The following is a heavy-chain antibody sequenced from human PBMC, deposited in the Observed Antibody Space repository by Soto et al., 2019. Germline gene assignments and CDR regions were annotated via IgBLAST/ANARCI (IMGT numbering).Heavy chain of an antibody. CDR1: GGPISSYY. D-gene: IGHD3-10*01. V-gene: IGHV4-4*07. CDR3: AREPWYYYGSGSYYNVNWFDP. CDR2: IYTSGST. J-gene: IGHJ5*02. Sequence: PSETLSLTCTVSGGPISSYYWSWIRQPAGKGLEWIGRIYTSGSTNYNPSLKSRVTMSVDTSKNQFSLKLSSVTAADTAVYYCAREPWYYYGSGSYYNVNWFDPWGQGTLVTVSS.